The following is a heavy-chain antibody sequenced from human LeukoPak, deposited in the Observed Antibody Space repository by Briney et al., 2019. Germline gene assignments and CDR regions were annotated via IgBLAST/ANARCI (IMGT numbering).Heavy chain of an antibody. V-gene: IGHV1-46*01. Sequence: ASVKVSCKASGYTFTNYYMHWVRQASGQGLEWMGIINPSGGSTSYAQKFQGRVTMTRDTSTSTVYMELSSLRSEDMAVYYCARGGYSYALDYWGQGTLVTVSS. D-gene: IGHD5-18*01. CDR3: ARGGYSYALDY. CDR1: GYTFTNYY. CDR2: INPSGGST. J-gene: IGHJ4*02.